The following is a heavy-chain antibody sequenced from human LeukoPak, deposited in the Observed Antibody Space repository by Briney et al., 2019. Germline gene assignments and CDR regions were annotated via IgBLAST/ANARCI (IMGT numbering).Heavy chain of an antibody. CDR1: GGTFSSYA. CDR3: ARDLRGYSYYIPYFDY. Sequence: SVKVSCKASGGTFSSYAISWVRQAPGQWLEWMGRIIPILGIANYAQKFQGRVTITADKSASTAYMELSSLRSEDTAVYYCARDLRGYSYYIPYFDYWGQGTLVTVSS. D-gene: IGHD5-18*01. CDR2: IIPILGIA. V-gene: IGHV1-69*04. J-gene: IGHJ4*02.